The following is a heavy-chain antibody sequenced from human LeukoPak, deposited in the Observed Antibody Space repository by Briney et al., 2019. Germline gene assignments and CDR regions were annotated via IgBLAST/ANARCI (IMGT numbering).Heavy chain of an antibody. V-gene: IGHV3-21*04. CDR2: ISTSSNYI. CDR3: ATGPPFDN. Sequence: EWFSSISTSSNYISYADSVKDRFTISRDNTKNSLYLQMTSLRAEDTAVYFCATGPPFDNWGQGTLVTVST. J-gene: IGHJ4*02.